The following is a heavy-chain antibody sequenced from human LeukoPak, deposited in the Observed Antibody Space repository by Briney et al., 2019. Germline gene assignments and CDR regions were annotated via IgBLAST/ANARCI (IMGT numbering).Heavy chain of an antibody. V-gene: IGHV4-30-4*01. CDR1: GGSISSGDYY. CDR2: IYYSGST. J-gene: IGHJ5*02. Sequence: PSQTLSLTCTVSGGSISSGDYYWSWIRQPPGKGLEWIGYIYYSGSTYYNPSLKSRVTISVDTSKNQFSLKLSSVTAADTAVYYCARDITMVRGVGWFHPWGQGTLVTVSS. D-gene: IGHD3-10*01. CDR3: ARDITMVRGVGWFHP.